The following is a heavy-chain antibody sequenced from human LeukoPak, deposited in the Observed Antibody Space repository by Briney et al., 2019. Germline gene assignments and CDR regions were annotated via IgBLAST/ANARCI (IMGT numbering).Heavy chain of an antibody. V-gene: IGHV3-21*01. CDR2: ISSSSSYI. Sequence: GGSLRLSCAASGFTLSSYSMNWVRQAPGKGLEWVSSISSSSSYIYYADSVKGRFTISRDNAKNSLYLQMNSLRAEDTAVYYCARDSGEGATNFDYWGQGTLVTVSS. J-gene: IGHJ4*02. CDR1: GFTLSSYS. D-gene: IGHD1-26*01. CDR3: ARDSGEGATNFDY.